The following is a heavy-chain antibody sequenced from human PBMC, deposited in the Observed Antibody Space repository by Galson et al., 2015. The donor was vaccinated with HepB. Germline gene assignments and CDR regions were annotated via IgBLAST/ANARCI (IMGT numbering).Heavy chain of an antibody. CDR2: ISYDGSNK. D-gene: IGHD4-17*01. V-gene: IGHV3-30*04. J-gene: IGHJ4*02. CDR3: ARDVRRAGELDY. Sequence: SLRLSCAASGLTFSSYAMHWVRQAPGKGLEWVAVISYDGSNKYYADSVKGRFTISRDNSKNTLYLQMNSLRAEDTAVYYCARDVRRAGELDYWGQGTLVTVSS. CDR1: GLTFSSYA.